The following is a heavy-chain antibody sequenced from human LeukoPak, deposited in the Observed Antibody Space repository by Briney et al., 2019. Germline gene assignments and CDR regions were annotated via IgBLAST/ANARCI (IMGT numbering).Heavy chain of an antibody. D-gene: IGHD6-19*01. V-gene: IGHV3-49*03. Sequence: GGSLRLSCTASGFTFGDYAMSWFRQAPGKGLEWVGFIRSKAYGGTTEYAASVKGRFTISRDDSKSIAYLQMNSLKTEDTAVYYCTRDSTPFGSSGYYYYYGMDVWGQGTTVTVSS. CDR1: GFTFGDYA. J-gene: IGHJ6*02. CDR3: TRDSTPFGSSGYYYYYGMDV. CDR2: IRSKAYGGTT.